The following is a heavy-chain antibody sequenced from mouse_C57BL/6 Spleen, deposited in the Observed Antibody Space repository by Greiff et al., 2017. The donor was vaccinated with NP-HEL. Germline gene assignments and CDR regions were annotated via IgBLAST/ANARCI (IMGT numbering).Heavy chain of an antibody. CDR2: IDPSDSYT. CDR3: ARGLGRRYYFDY. CDR1: GYTFTSYW. J-gene: IGHJ2*01. D-gene: IGHD4-1*01. Sequence: VQLQQSGAELVKPGASVKLSCKASGYTFTSYWMQWVKQRPGQGLEWIGEIDPSDSYTNYNQKFKGKATLTVDTSSSTAYMQLSSLTSEDSAVYYCARGLGRRYYFDYWGQGTTLTVSS. V-gene: IGHV1-50*01.